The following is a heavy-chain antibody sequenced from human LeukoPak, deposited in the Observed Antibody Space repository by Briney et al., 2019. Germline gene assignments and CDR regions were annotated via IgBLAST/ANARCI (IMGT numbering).Heavy chain of an antibody. CDR1: GFTFSSYA. V-gene: IGHV3-23*01. Sequence: GGSLRLSCAASGFTFSSYAMSWVRQAPGKGLEWVSAISGSGGSTYYADSVKGRFIIFRDNSNNTLYLQMNSLRAEATAVYYCSKGGLPSGYYYMDVWGKGTTVTVSS. CDR2: ISGSGGST. CDR3: SKGGLPSGYYYMDV. J-gene: IGHJ6*03.